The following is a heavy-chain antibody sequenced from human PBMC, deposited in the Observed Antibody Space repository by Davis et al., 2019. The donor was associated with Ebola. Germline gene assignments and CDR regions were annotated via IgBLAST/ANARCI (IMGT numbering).Heavy chain of an antibody. V-gene: IGHV5-51*01. D-gene: IGHD1-20*01. CDR3: ASLRRTITGMDDAFDI. CDR1: GYSFTSYW. Sequence: GGSLRLSCKGSGYSFTSYWIAWVRQMPGKGLEWMGIIYPGDSDTRYSPSFRGQVTISADKSFSTAYLQWSGLKASDTAMYYCASLRRTITGMDDAFDIWGQGTMVTVSS. J-gene: IGHJ3*02. CDR2: IYPGDSDT.